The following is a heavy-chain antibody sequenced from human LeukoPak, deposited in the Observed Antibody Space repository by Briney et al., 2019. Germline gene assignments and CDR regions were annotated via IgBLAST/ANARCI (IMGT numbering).Heavy chain of an antibody. J-gene: IGHJ4*02. CDR3: ARDAGWGYYDL. Sequence: GGSLRLSCVASGFTFSISWVTWVRQAPGKGLEWVANIDKHGSGKYYVDSVKGRFAISRDYASDSVFLQMDSLRAEDTSVYYCARDAGWGYYDLWGQGTPVTVSS. D-gene: IGHD1-26*01. CDR1: GFTFSISW. CDR2: IDKHGSGK. V-gene: IGHV3-7*01.